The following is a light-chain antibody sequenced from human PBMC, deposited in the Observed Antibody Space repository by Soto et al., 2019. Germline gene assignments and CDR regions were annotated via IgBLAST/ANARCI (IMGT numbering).Light chain of an antibody. V-gene: IGLV1-44*01. J-gene: IGLJ1*01. CDR1: SSNIGTNS. CDR2: YDN. Sequence: QAVVTQPPSASGTPGQRVTISCSGSSSNIGTNSVNWYQQLPETAPKLLIYYDNLRPSGVPDRISGSKSGTSASLAISGLQSDDEADYYCAAWDDSLNGRVFGTGTKVTVL. CDR3: AAWDDSLNGRV.